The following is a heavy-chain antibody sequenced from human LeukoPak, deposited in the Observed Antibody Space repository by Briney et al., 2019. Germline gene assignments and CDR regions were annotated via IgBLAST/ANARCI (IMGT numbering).Heavy chain of an antibody. CDR3: ARDGSYKFDY. J-gene: IGHJ4*02. V-gene: IGHV3-74*01. D-gene: IGHD1-26*01. Sequence: GGSLRLSCAASGLTFSSAWMHWVRQTPGKGLVWVSRIQSDGTTTYADSVRGRFTISRDNAKITLYLQMNNLRAEDTAVYYCARDGSYKFDYWGQGTLVTVSS. CDR1: GLTFSSAW. CDR2: IQSDGTT.